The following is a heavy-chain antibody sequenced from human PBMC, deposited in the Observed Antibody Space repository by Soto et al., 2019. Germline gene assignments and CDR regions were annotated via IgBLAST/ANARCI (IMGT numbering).Heavy chain of an antibody. V-gene: IGHV4-61*01. D-gene: IGHD2-2*02. CDR1: GGSVSSGSYY. J-gene: IGHJ4*02. CDR3: ARVLDCSSTSCYRSLVVAVAGRGYYFDY. CDR2: IYYSGST. Sequence: PSETLSLTCTVSGGSVSSGSYYWSWIRQPPGKGLEWIGYIYYSGSTNYNPSLKSRVTISVDTSKNQFSLKLSSVTAADTAVYYCARVLDCSSTSCYRSLVVAVAGRGYYFDYWGQGTLVTVSS.